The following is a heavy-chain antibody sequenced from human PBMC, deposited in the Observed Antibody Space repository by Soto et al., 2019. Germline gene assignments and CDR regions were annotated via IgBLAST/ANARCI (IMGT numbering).Heavy chain of an antibody. V-gene: IGHV4-31*03. CDR1: GGSISSGGYY. Sequence: PSETLSLTCTVSGGSISSGGYYWSWIRQHPGKGLEWIGYIYYSGSTYYNPSLKSRVTISVDTSKNQFSLKLSSVTAADTAVYYCARARSYGDYAFDYWGQGTLVTVSS. CDR3: ARARSYGDYAFDY. J-gene: IGHJ4*02. D-gene: IGHD4-17*01. CDR2: IYYSGST.